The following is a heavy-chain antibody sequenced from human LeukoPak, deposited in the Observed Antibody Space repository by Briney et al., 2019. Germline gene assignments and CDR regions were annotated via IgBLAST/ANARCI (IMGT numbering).Heavy chain of an antibody. CDR3: AREGITMVRGVLNYGMDV. V-gene: IGHV3-21*01. D-gene: IGHD3-10*01. J-gene: IGHJ6*02. CDR2: ISSSSSHI. Sequence: GGSLRLSCAASGFTFSSYSMNWVRQAPGKGLEWVSSISSSSSHIYYADSMKGRFTISRDNAKNSLYLQMNSLRAQDTAVYYCAREGITMVRGVLNYGMDVWGQGTTVTVSS. CDR1: GFTFSSYS.